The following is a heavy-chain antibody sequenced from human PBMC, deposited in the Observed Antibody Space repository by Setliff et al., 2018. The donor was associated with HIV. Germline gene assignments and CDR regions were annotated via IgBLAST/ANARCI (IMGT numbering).Heavy chain of an antibody. V-gene: IGHV4-4*09. CDR3: ARRIDDSGSFPDKNWFDT. CDR2: IFSSGST. Sequence: SETLSLTCTVSGDSISSYSWNWIRQSPGGGLEWIGFIFSSGSTKYNPSLQSRVTMSIDTSKNQFSLRLTSVTAADTAVYYCARRIDDSGSFPDKNWFDTGAREAWSPSPQ. D-gene: IGHD3-10*01. J-gene: IGHJ5*02. CDR1: GDSISSYS.